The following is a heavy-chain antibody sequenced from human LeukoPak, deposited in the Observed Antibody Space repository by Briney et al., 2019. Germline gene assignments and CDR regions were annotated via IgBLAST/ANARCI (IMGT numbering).Heavy chain of an antibody. CDR3: ASDWDITGTRFEY. D-gene: IGHD1-20*01. CDR2: IKEDGSQK. J-gene: IGHJ4*02. CDR1: GFTFSSYW. V-gene: IGHV3-7*01. Sequence: PGGSLRLSCAASGFTFSSYWMSWVRQAPGKGLEWVANIKEDGSQKHYVDSVKGRFTISRDNAKNSLYLQMNSLRAEDTAVYDCASDWDITGTRFEYWGQGTPVTVSS.